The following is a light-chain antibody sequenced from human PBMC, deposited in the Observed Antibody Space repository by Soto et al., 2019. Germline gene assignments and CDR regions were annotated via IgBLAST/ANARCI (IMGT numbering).Light chain of an antibody. J-gene: IGKJ5*01. CDR3: QQYNNWPPLT. CDR2: GAS. Sequence: EIVLTQSPATLSLSPGERATLSCWASQSISSSLAWYQRKPGQAPRLLIYGASTRATGIPASFSGSGSGTEFIFPISSLQSEDFSVFYCQQYNNWPPLTFGQGTRLEIK. V-gene: IGKV3-15*01. CDR1: QSISSS.